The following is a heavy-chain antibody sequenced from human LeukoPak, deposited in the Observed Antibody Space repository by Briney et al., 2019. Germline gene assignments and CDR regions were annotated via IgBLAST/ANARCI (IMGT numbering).Heavy chain of an antibody. CDR2: IIPIFGTA. V-gene: IGHV1-69*06. D-gene: IGHD2-8*01. J-gene: IGHJ4*02. CDR1: GYTFTSYY. CDR3: ARPREVYAGPFDY. Sequence: ASVKVSCKASGYTFTSYYMHWVRQAPGQGLEWMGGIIPIFGTANYAQKFQGRVTITADKSTSTAYMELSSLRSEDTAVYYCARPREVYAGPFDYWGQRTLVTVSS.